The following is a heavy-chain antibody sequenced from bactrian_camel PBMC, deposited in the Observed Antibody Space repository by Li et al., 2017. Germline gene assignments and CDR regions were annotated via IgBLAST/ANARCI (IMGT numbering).Heavy chain of an antibody. V-gene: IGHV3S55*01. Sequence: HVQLVESGGGSVQAGGSLLLSCAASGYTYGRYLVGWFRRIPGKGREGVAAIDSDGRTRYADSVKGRFTISRDDAKNTLLLQMDSLKPEDTAMYYCAARICGTLSAYRDSLTSGYWGQGTQVTVS. CDR2: IDSDGRT. CDR1: GYTYGRYL. CDR3: AARICGTLSAYRDSLTSGY. J-gene: IGHJ4*01. D-gene: IGHD2*01.